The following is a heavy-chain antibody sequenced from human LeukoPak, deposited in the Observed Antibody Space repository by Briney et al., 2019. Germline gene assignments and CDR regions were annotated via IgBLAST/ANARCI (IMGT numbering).Heavy chain of an antibody. V-gene: IGHV4-59*01. Sequence: KPSETLSLTCTVSGGSISSYYWSWIRQPPGKGLEWIGYIYYSGSTNYNPSLKSRVTISVDTSKNQFSLKLSSVTAADTAVYYCARWRVVPNHQPFDYWGQGTLVTVSS. CDR2: IYYSGST. D-gene: IGHD2-15*01. J-gene: IGHJ4*02. CDR1: GGSISSYY. CDR3: ARWRVVPNHQPFDY.